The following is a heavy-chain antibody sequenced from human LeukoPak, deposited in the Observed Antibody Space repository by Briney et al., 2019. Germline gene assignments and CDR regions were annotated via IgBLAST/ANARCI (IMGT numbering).Heavy chain of an antibody. V-gene: IGHV3-23*01. Sequence: GGSLRLSCAASGFTFSSYDMSWVRQAPGKALEWVSAITGGGGSTYYADSAKGRFTISRDNSKNTLYLQMSSLRAADTAVYYCALHHGSYYLGRWYDPWGQGTLVTVSS. CDR2: ITGGGGST. D-gene: IGHD1-26*01. J-gene: IGHJ5*02. CDR1: GFTFSSYD. CDR3: ALHHGSYYLGRWYDP.